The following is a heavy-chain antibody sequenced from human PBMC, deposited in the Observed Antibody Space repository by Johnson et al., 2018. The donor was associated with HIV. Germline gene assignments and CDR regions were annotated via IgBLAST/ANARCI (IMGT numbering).Heavy chain of an antibody. D-gene: IGHD2-2*01. CDR2: ISYDGSNK. J-gene: IGHJ3*02. CDR1: GFTFSSYA. Sequence: QVQLMESGGGVVQPGRSLRLSCAASGFTFSSYAMHWVRQAPGKGLEWVAVISYDGSNKYYADSVKGRFTISRDNSKNTLYLQMNSLRAEDTAVYYCARKLGYCSSTSCLHDAFDIWGQGTMVTVSS. CDR3: ARKLGYCSSTSCLHDAFDI. V-gene: IGHV3-30*14.